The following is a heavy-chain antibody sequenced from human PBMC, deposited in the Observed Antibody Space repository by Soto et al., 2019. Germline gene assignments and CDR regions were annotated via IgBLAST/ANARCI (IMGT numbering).Heavy chain of an antibody. V-gene: IGHV1-2*04. J-gene: IGHJ6*03. CDR1: GDTFNDYY. Sequence: QVQLVQSGAEVKRPGASVTVSCRSSGDTFNDYYIHWVRQAPGQGLEWMGWINPNGGVTKYAQKFQGWVSMTRDTSIRTVYMQLSRIRSDDTAVYYCARESGGATATLDYYYFYMDVWGTGTTVTVSS. D-gene: IGHD5-12*01. CDR2: INPNGGVT. CDR3: ARESGGATATLDYYYFYMDV.